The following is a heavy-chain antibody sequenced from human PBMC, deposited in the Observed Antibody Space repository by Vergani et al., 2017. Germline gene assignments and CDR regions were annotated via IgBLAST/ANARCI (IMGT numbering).Heavy chain of an antibody. CDR3: ARLAEVLRFLEWLTGFGP. CDR2: IYYSGST. D-gene: IGHD3-3*01. CDR1: GGSIRSSSYY. J-gene: IGHJ5*02. V-gene: IGHV4-39*01. Sequence: QLQLQESGPGLVKPSETLSLTCTVSGGSIRSSSYYWGWLRQPPGKGLEWIGSIYYSGSTYYNPTLKSRVTISVETSKNQISLKLSAVTAADTAVYDGARLAEVLRFLEWLTGFGPWGQGSLVTVSS.